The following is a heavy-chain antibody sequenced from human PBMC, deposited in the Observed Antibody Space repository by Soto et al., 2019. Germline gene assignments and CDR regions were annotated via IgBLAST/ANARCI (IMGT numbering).Heavy chain of an antibody. CDR3: ARNWAVDYGDPAFDP. Sequence: PAGSTRLSCASSGFTFHSSAVSWSLKAQGKGLELVSAISDNGGSKYYADSVKGRFTSSRDNSKNTLYLQMNSLRAEDTAVYYCARNWAVDYGDPAFDPWGEGTLVTVSS. J-gene: IGHJ5*02. CDR1: GFTFHSSA. V-gene: IGHV3-23*01. D-gene: IGHD4-17*01. CDR2: ISDNGGSK.